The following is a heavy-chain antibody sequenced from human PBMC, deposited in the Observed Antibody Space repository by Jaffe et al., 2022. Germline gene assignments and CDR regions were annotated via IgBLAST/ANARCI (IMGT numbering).Heavy chain of an antibody. J-gene: IGHJ5*02. CDR2: IYTSGST. Sequence: QVQLQESGPGLVKPSQTLSLTCTVSGGSISSGSYYWSWIRQPAGKGLEWIGRIYTSGSTNYNPSLKSRVTISVDTSKNQFSLKLSSVTAADTAVYYCARDGSSSWSGTPRFDPWGQGTLVTVSS. V-gene: IGHV4-61*02. D-gene: IGHD6-13*01. CDR1: GGSISSGSYY. CDR3: ARDGSSSWSGTPRFDP.